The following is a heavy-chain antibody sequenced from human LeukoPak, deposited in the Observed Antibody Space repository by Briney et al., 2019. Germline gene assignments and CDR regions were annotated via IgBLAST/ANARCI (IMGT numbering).Heavy chain of an antibody. V-gene: IGHV3-53*01. J-gene: IGHJ1*01. Sequence: GGSLRLSCAASGFTVSSNYMSWVRQAPGKGLEWVSVIYSGTSTYYADPVKGRFTISRDNSKNTLYLQMNSLRAEDTAVYYCARDGSERALQYWGQGTLVTVSS. CDR3: ARDGSERALQY. CDR2: IYSGTST. CDR1: GFTVSSNY.